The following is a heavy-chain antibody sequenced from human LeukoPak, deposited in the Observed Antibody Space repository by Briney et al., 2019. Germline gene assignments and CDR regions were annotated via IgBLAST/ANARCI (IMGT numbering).Heavy chain of an antibody. D-gene: IGHD3-22*01. CDR1: GGSINSGGHD. V-gene: IGHV4-31*03. CDR3: ARMVIDSFDH. Sequence: SKTLSLTCTVSGGSINSGGHDWSWIRQHPGQGLEWIGNIKYSGITYYNPSVKRRVTISRDTSKNQFSLKLTSVIAADTAVYYCARMVIDSFDHWGLGTLVTVSS. CDR2: IKYSGIT. J-gene: IGHJ4*02.